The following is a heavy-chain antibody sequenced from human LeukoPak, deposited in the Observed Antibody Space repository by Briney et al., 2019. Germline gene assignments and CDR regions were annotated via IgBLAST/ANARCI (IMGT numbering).Heavy chain of an antibody. CDR3: AKGDNNWNYRSGTHYYYMDV. CDR1: GFTFSSYA. CDR2: TSFDGSDN. V-gene: IGHV3-30*04. D-gene: IGHD1-7*01. Sequence: GGSLRLSCAASGFTFSSYAMHWVRQAPGKGLKWVAVTSFDGSDNYYADSVKGRFTISRDNSKNTLYLQMNSLRAEDTAVYYCAKGDNNWNYRSGTHYYYMDVWGKGTTVTVSS. J-gene: IGHJ6*03.